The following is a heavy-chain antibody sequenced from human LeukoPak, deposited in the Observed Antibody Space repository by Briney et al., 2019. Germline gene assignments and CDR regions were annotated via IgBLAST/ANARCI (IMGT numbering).Heavy chain of an antibody. CDR3: ARHPYSSSWYSWAFDI. CDR2: IYTSGST. D-gene: IGHD6-13*01. Sequence: SETLSLPCTVSGGSISSYYWSGIRPPPGKGLEWIGYIYTSGSTNYNPSLKSRVTISVDTSKNQFSLKLSSVTAADTAVYYCARHPYSSSWYSWAFDIWGQGTMVTVSS. J-gene: IGHJ3*02. CDR1: GGSISSYY. V-gene: IGHV4-4*09.